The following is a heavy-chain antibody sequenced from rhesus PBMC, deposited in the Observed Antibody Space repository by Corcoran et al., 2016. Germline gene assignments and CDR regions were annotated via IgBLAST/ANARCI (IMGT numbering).Heavy chain of an antibody. V-gene: IGHV5-20*01. Sequence: EVQLVQSGAEVKRPGESLKISCKTSGYSFTSSWISWVRRMPGKGLEWMGAIDPSDSDTRYNPSFQGQVTISADKSISTAYLQWSRLKASDTATYYCAKDLGDYWGQGVLVTVSS. CDR1: GYSFTSSW. CDR2: IDPSDSDT. J-gene: IGHJ4*01. CDR3: AKDLGDY.